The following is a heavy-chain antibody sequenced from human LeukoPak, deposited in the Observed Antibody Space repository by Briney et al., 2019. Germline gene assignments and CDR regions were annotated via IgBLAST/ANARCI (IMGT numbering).Heavy chain of an antibody. D-gene: IGHD3-3*01. CDR3: AREGRFLEWFLIQPRDAFDI. CDR2: IYTSGST. V-gene: IGHV4-4*07. Sequence: KPSETLSLTCTVSGGSISSYYWSWIRQPAGKGLEWIGRIYTSGSTNYNPSLKSRVTMSVDTSKNQFSLKLSSVTAADTAVYYCAREGRFLEWFLIQPRDAFDIWGQGTMVTVSS. J-gene: IGHJ3*02. CDR1: GGSISSYY.